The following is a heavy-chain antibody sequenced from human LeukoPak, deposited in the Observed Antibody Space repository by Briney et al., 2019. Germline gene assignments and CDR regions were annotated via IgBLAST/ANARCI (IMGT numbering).Heavy chain of an antibody. Sequence: SETLSLTCTVSGGAIISDNFYWGWVCQPPGKGLEWVGSINYSGTTYYNPSLRSRVSISVDTSRTQFFLRLNSVSAADTAVYYCGRLFDSWGQGILVTVSS. CDR1: GGAIISDNFY. CDR2: INYSGTT. V-gene: IGHV4-39*01. CDR3: GRLFDS. J-gene: IGHJ4*02.